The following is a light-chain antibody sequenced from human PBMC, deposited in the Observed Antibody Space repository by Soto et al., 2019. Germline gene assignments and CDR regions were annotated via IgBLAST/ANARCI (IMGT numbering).Light chain of an antibody. V-gene: IGKV3-20*01. J-gene: IGKJ2*01. Sequence: EIVLTQSPGTLSLSPGERATLSCRASQSVSSNYLAWYQQKPGQAPRLLIFGASIRATGIPDRFSGSGSGTDFTHTISRLEPEDFAVYYCQQYGSSLYTFGQGTKLEIK. CDR1: QSVSSNY. CDR2: GAS. CDR3: QQYGSSLYT.